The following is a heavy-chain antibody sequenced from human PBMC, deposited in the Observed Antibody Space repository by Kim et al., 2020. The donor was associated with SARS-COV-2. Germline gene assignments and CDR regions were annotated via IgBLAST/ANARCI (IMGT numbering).Heavy chain of an antibody. D-gene: IGHD3-22*01. CDR2: ITSRGNTI. J-gene: IGHJ6*02. CDR3: ARGYSGGYYSDPPYQYAMDV. Sequence: GGSLRLSCAASGFHFNDFYMTWIRQAPGKGLEWIAYITSRGNTISYADSVKGRFTISRDIAKRSLYLQMNSLRVDDTAVYYCARGYSGGYYSDPPYQYAMDVWGQGTTVTVSS. V-gene: IGHV3-11*01. CDR1: GFHFNDFY.